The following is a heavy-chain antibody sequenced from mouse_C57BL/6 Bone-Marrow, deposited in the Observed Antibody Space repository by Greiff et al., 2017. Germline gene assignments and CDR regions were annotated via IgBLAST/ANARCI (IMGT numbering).Heavy chain of an antibody. CDR2: IRSGSSTI. V-gene: IGHV5-17*01. J-gene: IGHJ2*01. CDR3: ATYYSNYDY. CDR1: GFTFSDYG. D-gene: IGHD2-5*01. Sequence: EVKLVESGGGLVKPGGSLKLSCAASGFTFSDYGMHWVRQAPEKGLEWVAYIRSGSSTIYYADTVKGRFTISSDNAKNTLFLQMTSLRSEDTAMYYCATYYSNYDYWGQGTTLTVSS.